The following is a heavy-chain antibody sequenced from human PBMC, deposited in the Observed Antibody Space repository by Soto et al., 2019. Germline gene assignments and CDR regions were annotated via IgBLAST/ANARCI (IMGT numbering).Heavy chain of an antibody. V-gene: IGHV1-69*02. CDR1: GGTFNSYT. J-gene: IGHJ4*02. D-gene: IGHD3-10*01. Sequence: QVQLVQSGAEVKKPGSSVKVSCTASGGTFNSYTLNWVRQAPGQRLEWVGRVNPIVGMSTSASKFQGRVTMTADKATSIAYMALTGLKAEDTAVYYCATSDGSGSTHFDSWGQGTLGTVSS. CDR3: ATSDGSGSTHFDS. CDR2: VNPIVGMS.